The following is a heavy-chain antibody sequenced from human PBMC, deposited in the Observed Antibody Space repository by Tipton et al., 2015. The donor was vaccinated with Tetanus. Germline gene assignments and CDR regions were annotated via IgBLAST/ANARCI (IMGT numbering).Heavy chain of an antibody. D-gene: IGHD1-26*01. CDR1: GGSISSGGYY. V-gene: IGHV4-31*03. J-gene: IGHJ4*02. CDR3: ARTKGGRWELPPGFDY. Sequence: TLSLTCTVSGGSISSGGYYWSWIRQHPGKGLEWIGYIYYSGSTYYNPSLKSRVTISVDTSKNQFSLKLSSVTAADTAVYYCARTKGGRWELPPGFDYWGQGTLVTVSS. CDR2: IYYSGST.